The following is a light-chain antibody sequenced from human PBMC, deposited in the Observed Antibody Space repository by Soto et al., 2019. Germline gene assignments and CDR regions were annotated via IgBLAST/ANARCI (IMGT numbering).Light chain of an antibody. CDR3: SSYTSSSTPYV. CDR1: SSDVGGYNY. Sequence: QSALTQPASLSWTPGQSTSISCTGTSSDVGGYNYVSWYQQHPVKAPKLMIYDVTNRPSGVSDRFSGSKSGNTASLTISGLQAEDEADYYCSSYTSSSTPYVFGTGTKVTVL. V-gene: IGLV2-14*01. CDR2: DVT. J-gene: IGLJ1*01.